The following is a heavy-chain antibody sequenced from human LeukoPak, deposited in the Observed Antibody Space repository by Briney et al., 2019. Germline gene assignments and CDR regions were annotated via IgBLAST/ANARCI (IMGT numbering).Heavy chain of an antibody. J-gene: IGHJ6*02. CDR2: IHYRRKA. Sequence: SETLSLTCTVSGGSISGNYWTWTRQPPGKGLEWVGQIHYRRKADYNSSLRSRIIISVDTSKNQMFLRLSSVTAADTAVYYCARFGIDYDMDVWGQGTKVTVSS. CDR1: GGSISGNY. V-gene: IGHV4-59*01. D-gene: IGHD3-16*01. CDR3: ARFGIDYDMDV.